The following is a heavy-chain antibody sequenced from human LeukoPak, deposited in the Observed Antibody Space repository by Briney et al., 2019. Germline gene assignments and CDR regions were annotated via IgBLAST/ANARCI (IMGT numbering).Heavy chain of an antibody. CDR2: IIPIFGTA. J-gene: IGHJ4*02. V-gene: IGHV1-69*05. D-gene: IGHD2-15*01. CDR1: GYTFTSYD. CDR3: ARAFCSRGSCYSIDY. Sequence: SVKVSCKASGYTFTSYDINWVRQAPRQGLEWMGRIIPIFGTANYAQKFQGRVTITTDESTSTAYMELSSLRSEDTAVYYCARAFCSRGSCYSIDYWGQGTLVTVSS.